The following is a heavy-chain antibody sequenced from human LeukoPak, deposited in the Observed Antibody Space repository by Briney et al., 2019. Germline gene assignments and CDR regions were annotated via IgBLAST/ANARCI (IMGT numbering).Heavy chain of an antibody. CDR1: EFTFSSYS. J-gene: IGHJ4*02. D-gene: IGHD1-26*01. CDR3: ARRGYHDYSGFDY. V-gene: IGHV3-21*01. CDR2: ISGSSDDI. Sequence: GGSLRLSCAGSEFTFSSYSMHWVRQAPGKGLEWVSSISGSSDDIYYADSVKGRFTISRGNSKNSLYLQMNRLRAEDTALYYCARRGYHDYSGFDYWGQGTLVTVSS.